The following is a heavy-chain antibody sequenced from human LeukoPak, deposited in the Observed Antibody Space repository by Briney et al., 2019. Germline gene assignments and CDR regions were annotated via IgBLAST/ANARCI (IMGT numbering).Heavy chain of an antibody. CDR3: ARGDYYFDY. CDR1: GFTFSSYA. D-gene: IGHD3-16*01. J-gene: IGHJ4*02. Sequence: PGGSLRLSCAASGFTFSSYAMHWVRQAPGKGLEWVAVISYDGSNKYYADSVKGRFTISRDNAKNSLYLQMNSLRDEDTAVYYCARGDYYFDYWGQGTLVTVSS. CDR2: ISYDGSNK. V-gene: IGHV3-30-3*01.